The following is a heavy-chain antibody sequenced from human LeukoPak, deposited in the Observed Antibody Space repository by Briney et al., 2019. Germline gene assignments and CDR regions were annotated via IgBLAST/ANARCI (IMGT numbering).Heavy chain of an antibody. V-gene: IGHV5-51*01. D-gene: IGHD5-18*01. J-gene: IGHJ6*03. CDR3: ARSATDTAMVDYYYYMDV. CDR2: IYPGDSDT. CDR1: GYSFTSYW. Sequence: GESLQISCKGSGYSFTSYWIGWVRQMPGKGLEWTGIIYPGDSDTRYSPSFQGQVTISADKSISTAYLQWSSLKASDTAMYYCARSATDTAMVDYYYYMDVWGKGTTVTISS.